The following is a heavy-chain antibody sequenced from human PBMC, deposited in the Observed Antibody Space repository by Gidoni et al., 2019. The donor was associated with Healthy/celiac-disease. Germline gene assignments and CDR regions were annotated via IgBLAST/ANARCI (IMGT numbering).Heavy chain of an antibody. CDR2: IYYSGST. CDR3: ARGGSYYGSGSHYKASGEYFQH. Sequence: QVQLQESGPGLVKPSQTLSLTCTVSGGSISRGGYYWSWIRQHPGKGLEWIGYIYYSGSTYYSPSLKSRVTISVDTSKNQFSLKLSSVTAADTAVYYCARGGSYYGSGSHYKASGEYFQHWGQGTLVTVSS. CDR1: GGSISRGGYY. V-gene: IGHV4-31*03. J-gene: IGHJ1*01. D-gene: IGHD3-10*01.